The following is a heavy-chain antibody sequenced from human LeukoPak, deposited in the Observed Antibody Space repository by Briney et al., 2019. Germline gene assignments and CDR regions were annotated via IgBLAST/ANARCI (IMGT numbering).Heavy chain of an antibody. D-gene: IGHD3-22*01. V-gene: IGHV4-39*07. J-gene: IGHJ4*02. CDR3: ARDHSRKYYYDSSGSGIDY. Sequence: KASETLSLTCTVSGGSISSSSYYWGWIRQPPGKGLEWIGSIYYSGSTYYNPSLKSRVTMSVDTSKNQFSLKLSSVTAADTAVYYCARDHSRKYYYDSSGSGIDYWGQGTLVTVSS. CDR1: GGSISSSSYY. CDR2: IYYSGST.